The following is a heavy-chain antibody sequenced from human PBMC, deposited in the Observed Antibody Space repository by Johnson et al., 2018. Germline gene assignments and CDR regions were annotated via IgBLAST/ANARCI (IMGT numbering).Heavy chain of an antibody. Sequence: QVQLQESGPGLVKPSQTLSLTCTVSGGSISSGSYYWSWIRQPAGKGLEWIGRIDSSGSTNYNPSLKSRVALTVDTSKNPFSLKLSPVTAADTDVYYCARHASAFDIGGQGTMVTVSS. CDR3: ARHASAFDI. J-gene: IGHJ3*02. CDR2: IDSSGST. V-gene: IGHV4-61*02. CDR1: GGSISSGSYY.